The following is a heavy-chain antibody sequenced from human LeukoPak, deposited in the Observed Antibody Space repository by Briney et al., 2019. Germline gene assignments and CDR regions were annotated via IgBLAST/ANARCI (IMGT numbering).Heavy chain of an antibody. CDR2: ISWDGGST. Sequence: PGGSLRLSCAASGFTFDDYTMHWVRQAPGKGLEWVSLISWDGGSTYYADSVKGRFTISRDNSKNSLYLQMNSLRTEDTALYYCASFSGYSSGWGQGTLVTVSS. D-gene: IGHD6-19*01. V-gene: IGHV3-43*01. CDR1: GFTFDDYT. CDR3: ASFSGYSSG. J-gene: IGHJ4*02.